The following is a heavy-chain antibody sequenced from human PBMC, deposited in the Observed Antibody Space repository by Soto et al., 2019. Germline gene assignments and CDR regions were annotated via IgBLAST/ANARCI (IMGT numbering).Heavy chain of an antibody. J-gene: IGHJ6*02. Sequence: QLQLQESGSGLVKPSQTLSLTCAVSGGSISSGDYSWSWIRQPPGKGLEWFGYIYHSGFTYYNPSLKSRVTISVDWSKNQFSLKLSSVTAADTAVYYCARAHYGGYGYGMHVWGQGTTVTVSS. D-gene: IGHD4-17*01. CDR1: GGSISSGDYS. CDR3: ARAHYGGYGYGMHV. CDR2: IYHSGFT. V-gene: IGHV4-30-2*01.